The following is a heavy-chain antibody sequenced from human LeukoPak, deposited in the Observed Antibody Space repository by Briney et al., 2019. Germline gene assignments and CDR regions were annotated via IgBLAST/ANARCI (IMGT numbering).Heavy chain of an antibody. CDR1: GGSFSGYY. D-gene: IGHD2-2*01. V-gene: IGHV4-34*01. J-gene: IGHJ3*02. Sequence: SETLSLTCAVYGGSFSGYYWSWIRQPPGKGLEWIGEINHSGSTNYNPSLKSRVTISVDTSKNQFSLKLSSVTAADTAVYYCARGLYCSSTSCPWAGAFDIWGQGTVVTVSS. CDR3: ARGLYCSSTSCPWAGAFDI. CDR2: INHSGST.